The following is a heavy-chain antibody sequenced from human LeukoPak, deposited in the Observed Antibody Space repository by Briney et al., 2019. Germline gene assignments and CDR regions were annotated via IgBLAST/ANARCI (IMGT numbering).Heavy chain of an antibody. Sequence: PGGSLRLFCAASGFTVSSNYMSWVRQAPGKGLEWVSVIYSGGSTYYADSVKGRFTISRDNSKNTLYLQMNSLRAEDTAVYYCARGYGLWFGELSGWFDPWGQGTLVTVSS. CDR1: GFTVSSNY. CDR3: ARGYGLWFGELSGWFDP. D-gene: IGHD3-10*01. V-gene: IGHV3-66*01. CDR2: IYSGGST. J-gene: IGHJ5*02.